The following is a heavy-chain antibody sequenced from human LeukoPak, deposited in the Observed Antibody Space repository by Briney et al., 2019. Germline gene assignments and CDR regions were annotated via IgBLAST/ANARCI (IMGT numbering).Heavy chain of an antibody. J-gene: IGHJ4*02. V-gene: IGHV3-33*01. CDR1: GFTFSIYG. Sequence: GGSLRLFCAASGFTFSIYGMHGVPQAPGKAGVGVAKIWYDGSKKYYADSVKGRFTISRDDSQNTLYLQMNSLRAEDTAVYYCARDPGSSGCFYFDYWGQGTLVTVSS. D-gene: IGHD6-19*01. CDR2: IWYDGSKK. CDR3: ARDPGSSGCFYFDY.